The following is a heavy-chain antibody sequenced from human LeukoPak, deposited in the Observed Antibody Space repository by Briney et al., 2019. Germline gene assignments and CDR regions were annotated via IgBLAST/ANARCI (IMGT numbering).Heavy chain of an antibody. CDR2: MYYSGSP. D-gene: IGHD6-25*01. V-gene: IGHV4-59*01. J-gene: IGHJ6*02. CDR1: GGSISNNY. Sequence: PSETLSLTCTVSGGSISNNYWSWIRQPPGKGLEWIGYMYYSGSPNYNPSLKSRVTISVDTPKNQFSLTLSSVTAADTAVYYCARGGYASDWHSMDVWGQGTTVTVSS. CDR3: ARGGYASDWHSMDV.